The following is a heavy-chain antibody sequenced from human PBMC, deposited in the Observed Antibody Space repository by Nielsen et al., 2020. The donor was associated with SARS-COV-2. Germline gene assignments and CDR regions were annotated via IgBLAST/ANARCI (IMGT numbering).Heavy chain of an antibody. CDR2: IYHYGRT. J-gene: IGHJ6*02. CDR3: AKYYYSGLDV. CDR1: GGSISHFY. V-gene: IGHV4-59*01. Sequence: SETLSLTCTVSGGSISHFYWSWIRQPPGKGLEWIGYIYHYGRTDFNPSLESRATTSVDTSKNQLSLKLSSVTAADTAAYYCAKYYYSGLDVWGQGTTVAVSS.